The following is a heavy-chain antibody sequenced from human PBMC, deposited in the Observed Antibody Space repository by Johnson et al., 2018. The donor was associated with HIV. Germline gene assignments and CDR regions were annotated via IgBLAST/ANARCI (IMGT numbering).Heavy chain of an antibody. V-gene: IGHV3-30*18. J-gene: IGHJ3*02. D-gene: IGHD1-26*01. Sequence: QVHLVESGGGVVQPGRSLRLSCAASGFTFSSYGMHWVRQAPGKGLEWVANIKQDGSEKYYADSVKGRFTISRDNSKNTLYLQMNSLRAEYTAVYYCAKERDSGSYYALDAFDIWGQWTMVTVSS. CDR2: IKQDGSEK. CDR1: GFTFSSYG. CDR3: AKERDSGSYYALDAFDI.